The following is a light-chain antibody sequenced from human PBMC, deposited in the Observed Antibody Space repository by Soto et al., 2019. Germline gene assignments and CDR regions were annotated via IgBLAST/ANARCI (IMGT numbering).Light chain of an antibody. CDR2: GAS. V-gene: IGKV3-15*01. Sequence: EIVMTQSPGTLXVSPGERATXSXXASQSVSSNLAWYQQKPGQAPRLLIYGASTRATGIPARFSGSGSETEFTLTISSLQSEDFAVYYCQQFYNWPRTFGQGTKVEIK. CDR1: QSVSSN. CDR3: QQFYNWPRT. J-gene: IGKJ1*01.